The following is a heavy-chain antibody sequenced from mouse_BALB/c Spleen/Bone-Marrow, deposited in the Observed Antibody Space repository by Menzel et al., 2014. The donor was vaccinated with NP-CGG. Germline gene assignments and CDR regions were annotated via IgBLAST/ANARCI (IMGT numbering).Heavy chain of an antibody. J-gene: IGHJ3*01. D-gene: IGHD2-14*01. CDR3: ARHREVRPFAY. CDR1: GFTFSSYA. V-gene: IGHV5-9-3*01. CDR2: ISSGGSYT. Sequence: EVKVVESGGGLVKPGGSLKLSCAASGFTFSSYAMSWVRQTPEKRLEWVATISSGGSYTYYPDSVKGRFTISRDNAKNTLYLQVSSLRSEDTAMYYCARHREVRPFAYWGQGTLVTVSA.